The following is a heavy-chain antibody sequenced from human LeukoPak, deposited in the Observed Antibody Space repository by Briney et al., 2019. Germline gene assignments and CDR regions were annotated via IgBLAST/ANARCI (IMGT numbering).Heavy chain of an antibody. D-gene: IGHD3-3*01. J-gene: IGHJ4*02. Sequence: GGSLRLSCGVSRFSVSNNYMTWVRQAAGKGLEWVSVITKDGTTYYADSVRGRFTISRDNSKNTPYLQMNSLRAEDTAVYYCAKGYDFWSGGLDYWGQGTLVTVSS. CDR3: AKGYDFWSGGLDY. V-gene: IGHV3-53*01. CDR2: ITKDGTT. CDR1: RFSVSNNY.